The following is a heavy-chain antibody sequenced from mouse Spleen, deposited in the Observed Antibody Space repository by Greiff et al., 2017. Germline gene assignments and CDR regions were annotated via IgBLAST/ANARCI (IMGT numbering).Heavy chain of an antibody. CDR1: GFTFSDYY. Sequence: EVKVVESEGGLVQPGSSMKLSCTASGFTFSDYYMAWVRQVPEKGLEWVANINYDGSSTYYLDSLKSRFIISRDNAKNILYLQMSSLKSEDTATYYCAREGDYYGSPWFAYWGQGTLVTVSA. CDR3: AREGDYYGSPWFAY. D-gene: IGHD1-1*01. V-gene: IGHV5-16*01. CDR2: INYDGSST. J-gene: IGHJ3*01.